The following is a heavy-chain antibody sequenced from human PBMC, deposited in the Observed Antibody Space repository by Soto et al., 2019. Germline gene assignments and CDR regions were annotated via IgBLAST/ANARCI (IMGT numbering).Heavy chain of an antibody. CDR3: ARLEGLATISYYFDF. Sequence: QLQLQESGPGLVKPSETLSLTCSVSGDSINSDKYYWGWIRQPPGKGLEWIGSIYFRGNTYYNPSLQTGVTISLDKSKSQFSLKLNSVTAADSAVYFCARLEGLATISYYFDFWGQGALVTVSS. CDR1: GDSINSDKYY. D-gene: IGHD3-9*01. J-gene: IGHJ4*02. CDR2: IYFRGNT. V-gene: IGHV4-39*01.